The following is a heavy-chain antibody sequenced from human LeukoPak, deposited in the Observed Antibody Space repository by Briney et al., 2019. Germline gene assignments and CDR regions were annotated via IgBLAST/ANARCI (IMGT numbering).Heavy chain of an antibody. CDR3: ARQSRDPYCSGGSCYRLLDY. D-gene: IGHD2-15*01. CDR1: GGSISSGGYS. CDR2: IYHSGST. Sequence: SQTLSLTCAVSGGSISSGGYSWSWIRQPPGRGLEWIGYIYHSGSTYYNPSLKSRVTISVDTSKNQFSLKLSSVTAADTAVYYCARQSRDPYCSGGSCYRLLDYWGQGTLVTVSS. J-gene: IGHJ4*02. V-gene: IGHV4-30-2*01.